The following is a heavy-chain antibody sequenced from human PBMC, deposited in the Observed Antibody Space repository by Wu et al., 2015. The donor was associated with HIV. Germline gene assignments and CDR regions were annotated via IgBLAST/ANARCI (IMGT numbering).Heavy chain of an antibody. CDR1: GGTFNSYV. CDR2: IIPIFGTA. Sequence: QVQLVQSGAEVKKPGSSMKVSCKASGGTFNSYVISWVRQAPGQGLEWMGGIIPIFGTANFAQKFQGRLTIAADESTSTVYMELSSLRSEDTAVHYCALRGGXGVVVPGATYYYYYMDVWGKGTTVTVSS. J-gene: IGHJ6*03. D-gene: IGHD2-2*01. V-gene: IGHV1-69*01. CDR3: ALRGGXGVVVPGATYYYYYMDV.